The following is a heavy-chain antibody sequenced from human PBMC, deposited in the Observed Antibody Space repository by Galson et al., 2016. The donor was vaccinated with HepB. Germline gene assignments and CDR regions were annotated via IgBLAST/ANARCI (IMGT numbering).Heavy chain of an antibody. J-gene: IGHJ4*02. CDR3: ARSSYDFWSGPWRY. CDR2: IYYTGTT. D-gene: IGHD3-3*01. V-gene: IGHV4-39*02. CDR1: GGSISINNFY. Sequence: ETLSLTCTVSGGSISINNFYWGWIRQSPGKGLEWIGSIYYTGTTYYKPSLRSRVTISVDTSRNHFSLRLSSVSAADTALYYCARSSYDFWSGPWRYWGQGTLVTVSS.